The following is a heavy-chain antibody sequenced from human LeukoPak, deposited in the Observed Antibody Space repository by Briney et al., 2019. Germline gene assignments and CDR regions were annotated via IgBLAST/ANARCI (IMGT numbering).Heavy chain of an antibody. CDR3: ATVERYCSSTSCYALGFDP. J-gene: IGHJ5*02. CDR1: GYTLTELS. Sequence: ASVKVSCKVSGYTLTELSMHWVRQAPGKGLEWMGGFDPEDGETIYAQKFQGRVTMTEDTSTDTAYMELSSLRSEDTAVYYYATVERYCSSTSCYALGFDPWGQGTLVTVSS. V-gene: IGHV1-24*01. D-gene: IGHD2-2*01. CDR2: FDPEDGET.